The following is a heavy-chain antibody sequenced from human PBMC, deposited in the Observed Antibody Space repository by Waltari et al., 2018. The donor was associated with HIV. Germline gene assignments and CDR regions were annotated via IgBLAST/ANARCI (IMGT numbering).Heavy chain of an antibody. CDR2: IKEDGSEI. V-gene: IGHV3-7*01. Sequence: EVRLVESGGGLVQPGGSLRLSCAASGFTFSSSWMTWVRQAPGKGLEWVANIKEDGSEIHYVDSVKGRFTISRDNAKNSLYLQMNSLRAEDTAVYYCARRQQLTDWDQGTLVTVSS. CDR1: GFTFSSSW. J-gene: IGHJ4*02. D-gene: IGHD6-13*01. CDR3: ARRQQLTD.